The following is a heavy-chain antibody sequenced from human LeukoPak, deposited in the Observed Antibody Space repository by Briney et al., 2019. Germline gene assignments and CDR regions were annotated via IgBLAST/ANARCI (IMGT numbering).Heavy chain of an antibody. CDR2: INWNGGST. D-gene: IGHD6-13*01. V-gene: IGHV3-43*01. J-gene: IGHJ4*02. CDR3: AKEGRLAAAGTIED. CDR1: GFTFDDYT. Sequence: GGSLRLSCAASGFTFDDYTMHWVRQAPGKGLERLSSINWNGGSTYFADSMKGRFTISRDNKKNSLYLQMNSLRIEDTALYFCAKEGRLAAAGTIEDWGQGTLVTVTS.